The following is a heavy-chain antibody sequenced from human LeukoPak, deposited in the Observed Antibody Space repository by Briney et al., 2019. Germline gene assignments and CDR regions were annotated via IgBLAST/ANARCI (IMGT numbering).Heavy chain of an antibody. CDR1: GFTFSSYS. Sequence: GGSLRLSCAASGFTFSSYSMNWVRQAPGKGLEWVSYISSSSSTKYYADSVKGRFTISRDNSKNTLYLQMNSLRAEDTAVYYCAKDAVAGTFNWFDPWGQGTLVTVSS. CDR2: ISSSSSTK. V-gene: IGHV3-48*01. CDR3: AKDAVAGTFNWFDP. D-gene: IGHD6-19*01. J-gene: IGHJ5*02.